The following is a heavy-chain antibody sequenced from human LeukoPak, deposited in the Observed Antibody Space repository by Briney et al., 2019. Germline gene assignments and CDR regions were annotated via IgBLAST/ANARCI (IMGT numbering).Heavy chain of an antibody. V-gene: IGHV4-39*01. J-gene: IGHJ5*02. CDR1: GGSIRSSYYY. Sequence: PSETLSLTCTVSGGSIRSSYYYWGWIRQPPGKGLEWIGTIYHSGTTYYNPSLKSRVTISVDTSKNQFFLKLSSVTAADTAVYYCARLPTGYPNWFDPWGQGSLVTVSS. CDR2: IYHSGTT. D-gene: IGHD3-9*01. CDR3: ARLPTGYPNWFDP.